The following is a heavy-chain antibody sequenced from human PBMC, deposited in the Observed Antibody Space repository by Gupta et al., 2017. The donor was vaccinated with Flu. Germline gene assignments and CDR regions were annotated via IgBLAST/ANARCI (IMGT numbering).Heavy chain of an antibody. CDR2: ISPGGRLT. V-gene: IGHV3-11*04. Sequence: MDWIRQAPGKGLEEVSHISPGGRLTFNADAVKGRVTVSRDNAKNSLYLQMDRLRAEDTALYSCARGHHGLEVWGQGATVTVSS. CDR3: ARGHHGLEV. J-gene: IGHJ6*01.